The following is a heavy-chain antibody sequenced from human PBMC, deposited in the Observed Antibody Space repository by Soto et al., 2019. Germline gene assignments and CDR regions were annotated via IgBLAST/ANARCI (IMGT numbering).Heavy chain of an antibody. J-gene: IGHJ3*02. V-gene: IGHV4-31*03. CDR1: GGSISSCGYY. D-gene: IGHD4-17*01. Sequence: QVQLQESGPGLVKPSQTLSLTCTVSGGSISSCGYYWSWIRQHPGQGLEWIGYLDYSGRTYYNPSLKSRVTISVDTSKNQFTLKLRSVTAADTAVYYCAGFMTTVLRCYAFDIWGQGTMVTVSS. CDR2: LDYSGRT. CDR3: AGFMTTVLRCYAFDI.